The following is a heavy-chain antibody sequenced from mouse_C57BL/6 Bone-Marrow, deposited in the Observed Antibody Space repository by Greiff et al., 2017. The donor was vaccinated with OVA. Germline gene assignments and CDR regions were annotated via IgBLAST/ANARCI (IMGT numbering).Heavy chain of an antibody. CDR1: GYTFTDYY. CDR2: INPNNGGT. J-gene: IGHJ2*01. V-gene: IGHV1-26*01. D-gene: IGHD4-1*01. CDR3: ARRERETGNNYFDY. Sequence: EVQLQQSGPELVKPGASVKISCKASGYTFTDYYMNWVKQSHGKSLEWIGDINPNNGGTSYNQKFKGKATLTVDKSSSTAYMELRSLTSEDSAVYYCARRERETGNNYFDYWGQGTTLTVSS.